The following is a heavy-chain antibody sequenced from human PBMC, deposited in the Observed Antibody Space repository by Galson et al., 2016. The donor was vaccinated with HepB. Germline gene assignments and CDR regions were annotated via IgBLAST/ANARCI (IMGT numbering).Heavy chain of an antibody. Sequence: SLRLSCAASGFTFDDYTMHWVRQAPGKNLEWVSLVTWNGNPYYADSVKGRFTISRDNNKNSLYLQMKRLRIEDAAFYYCVKESQVGANSYGTRFYYWGQGTLVTVSS. CDR1: GFTFDDYT. CDR3: VKESQVGANSYGTRFYY. V-gene: IGHV3-43*01. J-gene: IGHJ4*02. CDR2: VTWNGNP. D-gene: IGHD5-18*01.